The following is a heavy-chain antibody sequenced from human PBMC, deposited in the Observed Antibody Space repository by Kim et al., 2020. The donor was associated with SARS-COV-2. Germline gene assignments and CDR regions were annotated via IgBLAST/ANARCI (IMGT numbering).Heavy chain of an antibody. V-gene: IGHV4-39*01. CDR1: GGSISSSSYY. CDR3: ARHTRSDTMVRGVIITSFDY. Sequence: SETLSLTCTVSGGSISSSSYYWGWIRQPPGKGLEWIGSIYYSGSTYYNPSLKSRVTISVDTSKNQFSLKLSSVTAADTAVYYCARHTRSDTMVRGVIITSFDYWGQGTLVTVSS. CDR2: IYYSGST. J-gene: IGHJ4*02. D-gene: IGHD3-10*01.